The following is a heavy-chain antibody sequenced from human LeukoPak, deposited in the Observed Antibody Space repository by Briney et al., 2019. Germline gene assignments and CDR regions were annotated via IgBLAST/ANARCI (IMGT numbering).Heavy chain of an antibody. CDR3: ARAIAVAGRTACDY. CDR1: GYTFTSYG. J-gene: IGHJ4*02. CDR2: ISAYNGNT. V-gene: IGHV1-18*01. D-gene: IGHD6-19*01. Sequence: ASVKVSFKASGYTFTSYGISWLRQAPGQGLEWMGWISAYNGNTNYAQKLQGRVTMTTDTSTSTAYMGLRSLRSDDTAVYYCARAIAVAGRTACDYWGQGTLVTVSS.